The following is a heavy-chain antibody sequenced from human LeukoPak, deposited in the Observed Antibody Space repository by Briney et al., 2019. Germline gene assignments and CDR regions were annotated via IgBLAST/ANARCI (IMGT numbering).Heavy chain of an antibody. CDR3: ARVGRGDYGDYTAGY. D-gene: IGHD4-17*01. CDR1: GGSISSGDYY. CDR2: IYYSGST. V-gene: IGHV4-30-4*08. J-gene: IGHJ4*02. Sequence: SETLSLTRTVSGGSISSGDYYWSWIRQPPGQGLEWIGYIYYSGSTYYNPSLKSRVTISVDTSKNQFSLKLSSVTAADTAVYYCARVGRGDYGDYTAGYWGQGTLVTVSS.